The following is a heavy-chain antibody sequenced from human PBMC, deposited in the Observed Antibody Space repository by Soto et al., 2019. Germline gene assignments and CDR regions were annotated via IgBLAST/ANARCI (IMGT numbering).Heavy chain of an antibody. Sequence: ASVKVSCKASGYTFTSYGISWVRQAPGQGLEWMGWISAYNGNTKYAQKLQGRVTMTTDTSTSTAYVELRSLRSDDTAVYYCARGVGSGSYYNQYNWFDPWGQGTLVTVSS. CDR3: ARGVGSGSYYNQYNWFDP. CDR1: GYTFTSYG. D-gene: IGHD3-10*01. V-gene: IGHV1-18*01. CDR2: ISAYNGNT. J-gene: IGHJ5*02.